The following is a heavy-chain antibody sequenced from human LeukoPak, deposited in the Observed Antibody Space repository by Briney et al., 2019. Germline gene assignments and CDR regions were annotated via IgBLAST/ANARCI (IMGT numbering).Heavy chain of an antibody. J-gene: IGHJ4*02. V-gene: IGHV4-59*01. D-gene: IGHD5-24*01. CDR3: ARAGVMSTIGRFDY. CDR1: GFTFSSYA. Sequence: GSLRLSCAASGFTFSSYAMSWIRQPPGKGLEWIGYIYYSGSTNYNPSLKSRLTISVDTSKNQFSLKLTSVTAADTAMYYCARAGVMSTIGRFDYWGQGTLVTVSS. CDR2: IYYSGST.